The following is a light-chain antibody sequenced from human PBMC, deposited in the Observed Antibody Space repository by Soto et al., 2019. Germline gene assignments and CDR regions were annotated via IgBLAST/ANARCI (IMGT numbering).Light chain of an antibody. CDR3: CSNAGSYTDV. J-gene: IGLJ1*01. CDR2: DVN. Sequence: QSALTQPRSVSGSPGQSVTISCTGTSSDVGGYNFVSWYQHHPGKAPKLMIYDVNKRPSGVPDRFSGSKSGNTASLTISGLQAEDEADYYCCSNAGSYTDVFGTGTKVTVL. CDR1: SSDVGGYNF. V-gene: IGLV2-11*01.